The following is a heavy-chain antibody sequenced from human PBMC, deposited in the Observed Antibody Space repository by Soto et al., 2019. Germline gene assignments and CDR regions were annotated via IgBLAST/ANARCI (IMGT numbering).Heavy chain of an antibody. D-gene: IGHD6-6*01. CDR3: TRALLPTSGAFDY. J-gene: IGHJ4*02. Sequence: EVQLVEFGGGLVQPGGSLRLSCAASGFTVRSHYMSWVRQAPGKGLEWVSVIYSGGSTYYADSVKGRFTISRDNSKNTLYLQMNSLRAEDTAVYYCTRALLPTSGAFDYWGQGTLVTVSS. CDR1: GFTVRSHY. CDR2: IYSGGST. V-gene: IGHV3-66*01.